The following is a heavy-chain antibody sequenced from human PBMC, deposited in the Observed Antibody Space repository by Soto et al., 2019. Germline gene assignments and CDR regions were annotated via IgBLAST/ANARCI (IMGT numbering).Heavy chain of an antibody. Sequence: SETLSLTCAVYGGSFSGYYWSWIRQPPGKGLEWIGEINHSGSTNYNPSLKSRVTISVDTSKNQFSLKLSSVTAADTAVYYCARETRNKGGILWLGVSDSMDVWGQGTKVTVSS. CDR1: GGSFSGYY. J-gene: IGHJ6*02. CDR3: ARETRNKGGILWLGVSDSMDV. D-gene: IGHD3-10*01. CDR2: INHSGST. V-gene: IGHV4-34*01.